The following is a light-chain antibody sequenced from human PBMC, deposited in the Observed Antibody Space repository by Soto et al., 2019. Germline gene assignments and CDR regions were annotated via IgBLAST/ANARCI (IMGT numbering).Light chain of an antibody. V-gene: IGKV1-39*01. CDR2: AAS. CDR3: QQTYSALWT. J-gene: IGKJ1*01. CDR1: QIITTY. Sequence: DIQMTQSPSSLSASVGDRVTISCRASQIITTYLNWYQQKPGKAPKLLIYAASSLHSGVPSRFSGSGSGTDFTLTISSLQPEDFAAYYCQQTYSALWTFGQGTKLEIK.